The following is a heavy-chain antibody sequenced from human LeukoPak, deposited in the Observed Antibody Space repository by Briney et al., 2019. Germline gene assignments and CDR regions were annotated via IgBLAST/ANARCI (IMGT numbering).Heavy chain of an antibody. CDR1: GFTFSRYG. V-gene: IGHV3-33*01. J-gene: IGHJ6*02. Sequence: GGSLRLSCAASGFTFSRYGMHWVRQAPGKGLEWVAVIWYDGSNKYYADSVKGRFTISRDNSKNTLYLQMNSLRAEDTAVYYCARDDTAAAGRNYYYYGMDVWGQGTTVTVSS. CDR3: ARDDTAAAGRNYYYYGMDV. CDR2: IWYDGSNK. D-gene: IGHD6-13*01.